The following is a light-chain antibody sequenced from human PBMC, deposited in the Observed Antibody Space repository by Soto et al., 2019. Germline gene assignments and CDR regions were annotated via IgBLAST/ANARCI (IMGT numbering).Light chain of an antibody. Sequence: DIQMTQSPSSLSASVGDRVTITCRASQDLYRWLAWYQQKPGEAPKVLIFAASSLQSGLPSRFSGGGSGTDFSLTISSLQPEDFATYYCKQSRSFPLTFGGGTKVDIK. CDR1: QDLYRW. J-gene: IGKJ4*01. CDR2: AAS. V-gene: IGKV1-12*01. CDR3: KQSRSFPLT.